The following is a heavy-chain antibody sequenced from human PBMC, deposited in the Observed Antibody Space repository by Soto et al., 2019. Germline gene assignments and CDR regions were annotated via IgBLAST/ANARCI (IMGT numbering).Heavy chain of an antibody. CDR1: GFTFSSYW. V-gene: IGHV3-74*01. CDR3: VRTSLVVAAATREDY. Sequence: EVQLVESGGGLVQPGGSLRLSCAASGFTFSSYWMHWVRQAPGKGLVWVSRINSDGSSTSYAESVKGRFTISRDNAKNTLYLQMHSLRAEDTAVYYCVRTSLVVAAATREDYWGQGTLVTVSS. D-gene: IGHD2-15*01. CDR2: INSDGSST. J-gene: IGHJ4*02.